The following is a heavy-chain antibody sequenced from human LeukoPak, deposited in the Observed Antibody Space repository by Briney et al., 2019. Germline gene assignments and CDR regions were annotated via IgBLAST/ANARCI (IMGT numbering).Heavy chain of an antibody. CDR3: TRETGWGPDF. J-gene: IGHJ4*02. D-gene: IGHD6-19*01. Sequence: GGSLRLSCAASGFTLCGYKMHWIRHAPGEGLAWVARINNDGSSITYADSVKGRFTISRDNAKNTLYLQMDSLRDEDTAGYYCTRETGWGPDFGGQGTLVTVSS. CDR2: INNDGSSI. V-gene: IGHV3-74*01. CDR1: GFTLCGYK.